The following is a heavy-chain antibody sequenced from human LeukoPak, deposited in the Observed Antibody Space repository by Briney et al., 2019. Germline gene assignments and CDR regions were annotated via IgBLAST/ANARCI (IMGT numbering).Heavy chain of an antibody. CDR3: ARVKLEHSSDAFDI. CDR2: INSDGSST. J-gene: IGHJ3*02. CDR1: GFTFSSYW. D-gene: IGHD1/OR15-1a*01. V-gene: IGHV3-74*01. Sequence: PGGSLRLSCAASGFTFSSYWMHWVRQAPGKGLVWVSRINSDGSSTSYADSVKGRFTISRDNAKNTLYLKMNSLRAEDTAVYYCARVKLEHSSDAFDIWGQGTMVTVSS.